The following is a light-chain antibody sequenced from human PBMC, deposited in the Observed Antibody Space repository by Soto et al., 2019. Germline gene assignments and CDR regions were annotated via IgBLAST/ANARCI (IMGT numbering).Light chain of an antibody. J-gene: IGKJ1*01. Sequence: EIVLKESPGRLSVCTGERTSLSCRASQSISRYLAWYQQKPGQGPRLLIYGASSRATGTPDRFSGSGSGTDFTLTINRLEPEDFALYYCQQYGSSPPTFGQGTKVDIK. CDR3: QQYGSSPPT. CDR2: GAS. CDR1: QSISRY. V-gene: IGKV3-20*01.